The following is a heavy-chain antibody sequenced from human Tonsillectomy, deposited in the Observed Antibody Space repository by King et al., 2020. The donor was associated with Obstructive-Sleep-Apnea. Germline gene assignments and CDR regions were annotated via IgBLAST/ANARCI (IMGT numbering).Heavy chain of an antibody. CDR1: GFTFSSYG. CDR2: ISNDGSNE. CDR3: AKEAGGWHHFDY. V-gene: IGHV3-30*18. J-gene: IGHJ4*02. Sequence: VQLVESGGGVVQPGGSLRLSCAASGFTFSSYGMPWVRQAPGKGLEGGAVISNDGSNENYADSVKGRFTISRDNSKNTLHLQMNGLRVEDTAVYYCAKEAGGWHHFDYWGQGTLVTVSS. D-gene: IGHD6-19*01.